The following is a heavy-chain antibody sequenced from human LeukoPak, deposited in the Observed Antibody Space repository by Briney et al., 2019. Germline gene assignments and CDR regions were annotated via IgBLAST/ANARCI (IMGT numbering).Heavy chain of an antibody. CDR2: ISAYNGNT. D-gene: IGHD2-2*01. Sequence: ASVKVSCKASGYTFTSYDINWVRQATGQGLEWMGWISAYNGNTNYAQKLQGRVTMTTDTSTSTAYMELRSLRSDDTAVYYCARLLCSSSSCYGYFDYWGQGTLVTVSS. J-gene: IGHJ4*02. CDR3: ARLLCSSSSCYGYFDY. CDR1: GYTFTSYD. V-gene: IGHV1-18*01.